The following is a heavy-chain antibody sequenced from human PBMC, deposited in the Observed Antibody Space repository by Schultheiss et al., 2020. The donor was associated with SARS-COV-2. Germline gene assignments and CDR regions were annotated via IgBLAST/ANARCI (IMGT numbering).Heavy chain of an antibody. V-gene: IGHV4-31*02. J-gene: IGHJ4*02. Sequence: SETLSLTCTVSGGSISSISYYWNWIRQHPGKGLEWIGYIYYSGSTYYNPSLKSRVTISVDTSKNQFSLKLSSVTAADTAVYYCARADDSSRYSYYFDYWGQGTLVTVSS. D-gene: IGHD3-22*01. CDR1: GGSISSISYY. CDR3: ARADDSSRYSYYFDY. CDR2: IYYSGST.